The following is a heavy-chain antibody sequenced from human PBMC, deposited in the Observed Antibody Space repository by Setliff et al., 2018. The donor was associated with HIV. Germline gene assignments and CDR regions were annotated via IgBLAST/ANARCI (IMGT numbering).Heavy chain of an antibody. CDR1: GGSFSGYY. D-gene: IGHD1-7*01. J-gene: IGHJ4*02. CDR2: INHSGST. Sequence: SETLSLTCAVYGGSFSGYYWNWIRQSPGKGLEWIGEINHSGSTNYNPSLKSQVTISVDTSKNHFSLKLTSVTAADTAVYFCARQGGNYFVDNWGQGTLVTVSS. CDR3: ARQGGNYFVDN. V-gene: IGHV4-34*01.